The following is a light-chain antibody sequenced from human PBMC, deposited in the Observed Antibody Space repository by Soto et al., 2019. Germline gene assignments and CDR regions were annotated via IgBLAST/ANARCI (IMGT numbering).Light chain of an antibody. CDR3: QQYGSSPPYT. Sequence: EIVLTQSPGTLSLSPGERATLSCRASHSVSSSYLAWYQQKPGQAPRHLIYGASSRATDIPDRFSGSGSGTDFTLTISRLEPEDFEVYYCQQYGSSPPYTFGQGTKLEIK. J-gene: IGKJ2*01. V-gene: IGKV3-20*01. CDR2: GAS. CDR1: HSVSSSY.